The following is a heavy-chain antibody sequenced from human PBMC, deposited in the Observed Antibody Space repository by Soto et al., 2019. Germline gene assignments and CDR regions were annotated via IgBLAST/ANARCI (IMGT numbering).Heavy chain of an antibody. CDR1: GFTFSSYA. CDR2: ISGSGGST. CDR3: AKDQSEVVPAAMGGRYGMDV. J-gene: IGHJ6*02. Sequence: GGSLRLSCAASGFTFSSYAMSWVRQAPGKGLEWVSAISGSGGSTYYADSVKGRFTISRDNSKNTLYLQMNSLRAEDTAVYYCAKDQSEVVPAAMGGRYGMDVWGQGTTVTVSS. V-gene: IGHV3-23*01. D-gene: IGHD2-2*01.